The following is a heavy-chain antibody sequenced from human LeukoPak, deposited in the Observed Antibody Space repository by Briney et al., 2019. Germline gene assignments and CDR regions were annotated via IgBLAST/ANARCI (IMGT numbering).Heavy chain of an antibody. CDR3: AKGVRTIVDAFDI. Sequence: QPGRSLRLSCAASGFTFRSYAMSWVRQAPGKGLEWVSNLSGGGGSINYADSMKGRFTISRDNSKNTLYLQMNSLRAEDTAVYYCAKGVRTIVDAFDIWGQGTMVTVSS. CDR2: LSGGGGSI. V-gene: IGHV3-23*01. J-gene: IGHJ3*02. D-gene: IGHD3-22*01. CDR1: GFTFRSYA.